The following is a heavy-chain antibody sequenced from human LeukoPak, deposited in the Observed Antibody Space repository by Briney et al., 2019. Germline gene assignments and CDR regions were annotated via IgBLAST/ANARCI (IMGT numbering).Heavy chain of an antibody. CDR3: ATPAAGPGAEYSLY. V-gene: IGHV3-9*01. CDR2: ISWNSGSI. CDR1: GFTFDDYA. J-gene: IGHJ1*01. Sequence: GGSLRLSCAASGFTFDDYAMHWVRQAPGKGLEWVSGISWNSGSIGYADSVKGRFTISRDNAKNSLDLQMNSLKVEDTAVYYCATPAAGPGAEYSLYWGQGTLVIVSS. D-gene: IGHD6-13*01.